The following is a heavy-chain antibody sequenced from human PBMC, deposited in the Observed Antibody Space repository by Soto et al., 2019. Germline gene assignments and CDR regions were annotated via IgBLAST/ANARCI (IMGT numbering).Heavy chain of an antibody. D-gene: IGHD3-16*01. J-gene: IGHJ6*02. CDR2: ISGSGGST. V-gene: IGHV3-23*01. CDR3: ANVHRGHFWSDTPGWIKRGPRTGGIVDV. Sequence: PGGSLRLSCAASGFTFSSYAMSWVRQAPGKGLEWVSAISGSGGSTYYADSVKGRFTISRDNSKNTLYLQMNSLRAEDTAVYYCANVHRGHFWSDTPGWIKRGPRTGGIVDVWGQGTTVTVSS. CDR1: GFTFSSYA.